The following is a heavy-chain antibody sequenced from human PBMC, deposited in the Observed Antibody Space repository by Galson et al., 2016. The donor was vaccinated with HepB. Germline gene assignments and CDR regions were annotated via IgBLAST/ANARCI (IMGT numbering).Heavy chain of an antibody. Sequence: SVKVSCKASGYTFTNYGISWVRQAPRQGLEWMGWISAYNGDTSYAQKLQGRVTMTTDTSTSTAYMELRSLRSVDTAVYYCARGDYASGRSDVDYWGQGTLVTVSS. J-gene: IGHJ4*02. CDR1: GYTFTNYG. D-gene: IGHD3-10*01. CDR2: ISAYNGDT. CDR3: ARGDYASGRSDVDY. V-gene: IGHV1-18*01.